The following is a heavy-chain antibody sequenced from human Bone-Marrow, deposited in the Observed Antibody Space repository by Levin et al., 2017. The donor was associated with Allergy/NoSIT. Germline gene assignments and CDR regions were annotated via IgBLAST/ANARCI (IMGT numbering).Heavy chain of an antibody. CDR3: TTRSH. V-gene: IGHV3-15*01. J-gene: IGHJ4*02. CDR1: GFTFGNAW. Sequence: LSLTCVASGFTFGNAWMNWVRQAPGKGLQWVGRIKGKTDGGTTDYAAPVKGRFTISRDDSKKTLYLEMNSLKTEDTAIYYCTTRSHWGQGTLVTVFS. CDR2: IKGKTDGGTT.